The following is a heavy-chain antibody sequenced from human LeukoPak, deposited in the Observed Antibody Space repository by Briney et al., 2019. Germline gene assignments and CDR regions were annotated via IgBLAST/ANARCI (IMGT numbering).Heavy chain of an antibody. CDR3: ASTPLHLGYFQH. Sequence: ASVKVSCKASCYTFTSYGISWVRQAPGQGLEWMGWISAYNGNTNYAQKLQGRVTMTTDTSTSTAYMELRSLRSDDTAVYYCASTPLHLGYFQHWGQGTLVTVSS. D-gene: IGHD3-16*01. J-gene: IGHJ1*01. V-gene: IGHV1-18*01. CDR1: CYTFTSYG. CDR2: ISAYNGNT.